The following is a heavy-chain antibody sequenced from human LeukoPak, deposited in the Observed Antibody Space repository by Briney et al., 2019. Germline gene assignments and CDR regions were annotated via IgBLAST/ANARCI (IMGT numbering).Heavy chain of an antibody. J-gene: IGHJ1*01. CDR3: ARGCSGSSCYLDH. CDR2: ISSSGSTI. CDR1: GFTFSDYY. Sequence: PGGSLRLSCAACGFTFSDYYRSWIRQAPGKGLEWVSYISSSGSTIYYADSVKGRFTISRDNAKNSLYLQMNSLRAEDTAVYYCARGCSGSSCYLDHWGQGILVTVSS. V-gene: IGHV3-11*01. D-gene: IGHD2-15*01.